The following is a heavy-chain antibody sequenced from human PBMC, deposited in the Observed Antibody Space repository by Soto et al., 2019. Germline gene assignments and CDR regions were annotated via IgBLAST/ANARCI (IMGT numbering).Heavy chain of an antibody. D-gene: IGHD6-13*01. CDR1: GGTFSSYT. V-gene: IGHV1-69*02. Sequence: QVQLVQSGAEVKKPGSSVKVSCKASGGTFSSYTISWVRQAPGQGLEWMGRIIPILGIANYAQKFQGRVTITADKSTSTAYMERSSLRSEDTAVYYCARAAWYSSSWYGGGVDYWGQGTLVTVSS. CDR2: IIPILGIA. CDR3: ARAAWYSSSWYGGGVDY. J-gene: IGHJ4*02.